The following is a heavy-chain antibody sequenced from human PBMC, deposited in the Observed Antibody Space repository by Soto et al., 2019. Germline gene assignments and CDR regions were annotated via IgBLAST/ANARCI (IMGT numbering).Heavy chain of an antibody. J-gene: IGHJ4*02. D-gene: IGHD1-1*01. CDR2: VNIYEGST. CDR3: ARERGRYDDGDY. CDR1: GYSFTRYG. Sequence: QVQLVQSGAEVRKLGASVKVSCKAFGYSFTRYGFTWVRQAPGQGLEWMGWVNIYEGSTNYAQKFHGRVTMTTDTSTRTVYLEVRSLRSDDTAMSYCARERGRYDDGDYWGQGTLVTVSS. V-gene: IGHV1-18*01.